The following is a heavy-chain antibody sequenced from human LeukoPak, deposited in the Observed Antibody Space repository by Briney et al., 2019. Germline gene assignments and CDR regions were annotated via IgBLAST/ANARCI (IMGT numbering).Heavy chain of an antibody. Sequence: KTSETLSLTCTVSGGSISSGGYYWSWIRQHPGKGLEWIGYIYDSGGTYYNPSLKSRVTISVDTSKNQFSLKLSSVTAADTAVYYCVRQSSSGGHLDYWGQGTLVTVSS. D-gene: IGHD3-10*01. V-gene: IGHV4-31*03. CDR3: VRQSSSGGHLDY. CDR2: IYDSGGT. CDR1: GGSISSGGYY. J-gene: IGHJ4*02.